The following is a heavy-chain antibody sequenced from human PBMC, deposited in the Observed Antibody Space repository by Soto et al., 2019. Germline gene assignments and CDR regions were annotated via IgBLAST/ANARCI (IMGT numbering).Heavy chain of an antibody. D-gene: IGHD4-17*01. CDR3: AKVLNGDYFGGYFDY. CDR2: ISYDGSNK. CDR1: GFTFSSYG. V-gene: IGHV3-30*18. Sequence: GGSLRLSCAASGFTFSSYGMHWVRQAPGKGLEWVAVISYDGSNKYYADSVKGRFTISRDNSKNTLYLQMNSLRAEDTAVYYCAKVLNGDYFGGYFDYWGQGTLVTVSS. J-gene: IGHJ4*02.